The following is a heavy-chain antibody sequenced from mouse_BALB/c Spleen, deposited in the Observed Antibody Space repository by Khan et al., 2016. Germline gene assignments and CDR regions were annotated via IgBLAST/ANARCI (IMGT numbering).Heavy chain of an antibody. CDR1: GFPIPSGYY. J-gene: IGHJ1*01. CDR3: AGDSSSYWYFDG. CDR2: ITHSGET. Sequence: VQLQESGPGLVKPSQSLFLACSITGFPIPSGYYWIWIRQSPGKPLEWMGYITHSGETLYNPSLQSPIPITRETSKNQFFLQLNSVTTEDIAMYYCAGDSSSYWYFDGCGGWTPVTVSS. V-gene: IGHV12-3*02.